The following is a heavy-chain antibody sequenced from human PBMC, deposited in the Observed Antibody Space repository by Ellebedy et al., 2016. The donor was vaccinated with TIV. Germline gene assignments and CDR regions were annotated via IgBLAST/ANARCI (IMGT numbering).Heavy chain of an antibody. Sequence: PGGSLRLSCAASGFTFSTYAMSWVRQAPGKGLEWVSVIVGSGGTKHYADSVRGRFTISRDNSKNTVYLQMNSLRAEDTAVYYCAKDAGPSDWLYGHWGQGTLVTVSS. CDR3: AKDAGPSDWLYGH. CDR1: GFTFSTYA. D-gene: IGHD3-9*01. CDR2: IVGSGGTK. J-gene: IGHJ4*02. V-gene: IGHV3-23*01.